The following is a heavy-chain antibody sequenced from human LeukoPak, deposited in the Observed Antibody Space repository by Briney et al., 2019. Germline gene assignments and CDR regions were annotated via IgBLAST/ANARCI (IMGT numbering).Heavy chain of an antibody. V-gene: IGHV3-15*01. J-gene: IGHJ4*02. CDR1: GFTVNNAW. CDR3: NTDQGSKTAPATGC. Sequence: PGGSLRLSCAASGFTVNNAWMSWVRQAPGKGLEWVGRIKSKSQGATTDSAAAVKGRFTISRDDSKNTLYLQMDRLRTEDTAVYYCNTDQGSKTAPATGCWGQGTQVIVSS. CDR2: IKSKSQGATT. D-gene: IGHD5-18*01.